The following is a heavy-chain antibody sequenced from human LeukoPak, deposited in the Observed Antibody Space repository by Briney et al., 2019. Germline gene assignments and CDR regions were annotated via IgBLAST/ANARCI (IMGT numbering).Heavy chain of an antibody. D-gene: IGHD2-15*01. J-gene: IGHJ4*02. CDR1: GFTFSSYA. CDR3: AKDWWRCSGGSCYPFDY. Sequence: PGGSLTLSCAASGFTFSSYAMHWVRQAPGKGLEWVAVISYDGSNKYYADSVKGRFTISRDNSKNTLYLQMNSLRAEDTAVYYCAKDWWRCSGGSCYPFDYWGQGTLVTVSS. CDR2: ISYDGSNK. V-gene: IGHV3-30*04.